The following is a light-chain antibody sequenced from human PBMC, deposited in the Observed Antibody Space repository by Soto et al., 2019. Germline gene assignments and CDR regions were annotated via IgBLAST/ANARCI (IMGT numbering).Light chain of an antibody. CDR3: MQALQTPG. V-gene: IGKV2-28*01. Sequence: DIVMTQSPLSLPVTPGEPASISCRSSQSLLHSNGYNYLDWYLQKPGQSPQLLIYLGSNRASGVPDRFSGSGSGKDFTLKISRVEAEDVGVYYCMQALQTPGFGPETKVDIK. J-gene: IGKJ3*01. CDR2: LGS. CDR1: QSLLHSNGYNY.